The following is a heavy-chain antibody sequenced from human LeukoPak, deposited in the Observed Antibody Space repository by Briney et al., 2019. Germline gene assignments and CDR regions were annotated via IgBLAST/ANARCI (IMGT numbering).Heavy chain of an antibody. D-gene: IGHD5-18*01. J-gene: IGHJ3*02. CDR3: VKEPRGYSFSFDI. CDR1: GFTFSTCA. V-gene: IGHV3-23*01. CDR2: ISGSGSKT. Sequence: GGSLRLSCAAPGFTFSTCAINWVRQAPGKGLEWVSAISGSGSKTFYADSVKGRFTISRDNPKNTLYLQMNSLRPEDTAVYYCVKEPRGYSFSFDIWGQGPMVTVSS.